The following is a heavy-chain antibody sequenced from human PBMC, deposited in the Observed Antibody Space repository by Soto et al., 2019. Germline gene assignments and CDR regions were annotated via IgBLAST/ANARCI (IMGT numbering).Heavy chain of an antibody. J-gene: IGHJ5*02. CDR2: INAGNGNT. V-gene: IGHV1-3*01. CDR1: GYTFTSYA. CDR3: ARVYYGSGSYFRFDP. Sequence: QVQLVQSGAEVKKPGASVKVSCKASGYTFTSYAMHWVRQAPGQRLEWMGWINAGNGNTKYSQKFQGRVTITRDTSASTAYMELSSLISEDTAVYYCARVYYGSGSYFRFDPWGQGTLVTVSS. D-gene: IGHD3-10*01.